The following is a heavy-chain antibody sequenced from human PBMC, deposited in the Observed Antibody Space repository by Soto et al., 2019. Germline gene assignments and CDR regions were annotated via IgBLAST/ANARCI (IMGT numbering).Heavy chain of an antibody. CDR1: GYTFTSYD. J-gene: IGHJ5*02. CDR3: AIGDIVVVPAAPFDP. CDR2: MNPNSGNT. V-gene: IGHV1-8*01. D-gene: IGHD2-2*01. Sequence: ASVKVSCKASGYTFTSYDINWVRQATGQGLEWMGWMNPNSGNTDYAQKFQGRVTMTRNTSISTAYMELSSLRSEDTAVYYCAIGDIVVVPAAPFDPWGQGTLVTVSS.